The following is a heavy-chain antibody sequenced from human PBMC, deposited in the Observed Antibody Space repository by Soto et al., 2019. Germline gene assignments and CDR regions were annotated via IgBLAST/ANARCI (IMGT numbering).Heavy chain of an antibody. V-gene: IGHV4-59*08. CDR3: ARHAPAPLGELSFPPGWTDY. CDR1: GGSISSYY. Sequence: PSETLSLTCTVSGGSISSYYWSWIRQPPGKGLEWIGYIYYSGSTNYNPSLKSRVTISVDTSKNQFSLKLSSVTAADTAVYYCARHAPAPLGELSFPPGWTDYWGQGTLVTVSS. D-gene: IGHD3-16*02. CDR2: IYYSGST. J-gene: IGHJ4*02.